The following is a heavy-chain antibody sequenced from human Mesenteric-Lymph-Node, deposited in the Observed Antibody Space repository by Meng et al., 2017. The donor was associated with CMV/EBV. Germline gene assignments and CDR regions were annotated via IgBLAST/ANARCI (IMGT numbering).Heavy chain of an antibody. Sequence: GSLRLSCSVSGDFISSSDFYWGWIRQPPGKGLEWIGHIYYNGNTYYNPSLKSRVTISVDTSKIQFSLNLNSVSAADTAVYYCARTHYGSASSRFDPWGQGTLVTVSS. V-gene: IGHV4-39*07. CDR3: ARTHYGSASSRFDP. D-gene: IGHD3-10*01. CDR2: IYYNGNT. J-gene: IGHJ5*02. CDR1: GDFISSSDFY.